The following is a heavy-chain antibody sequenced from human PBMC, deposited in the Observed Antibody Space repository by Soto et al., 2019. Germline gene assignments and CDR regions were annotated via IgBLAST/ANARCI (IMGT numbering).Heavy chain of an antibody. CDR2: INPNSGGT. J-gene: IGHJ5*02. Sequence: GASVKVSCKASGYTFTGYYMHWVRQAPGQGLEWMGWINPNSGGTNYAQKFQGWVTMTRDTSISTAYMELSRLRSDDTAVYYCARAFRYCSSTSCSFPTFDPWGQGTLVTVSS. CDR3: ARAFRYCSSTSCSFPTFDP. D-gene: IGHD2-2*01. V-gene: IGHV1-2*04. CDR1: GYTFTGYY.